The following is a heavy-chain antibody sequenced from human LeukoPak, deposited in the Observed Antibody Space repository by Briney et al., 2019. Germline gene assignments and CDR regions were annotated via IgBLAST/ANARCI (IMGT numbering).Heavy chain of an antibody. CDR2: IYYIGTT. J-gene: IGHJ4*02. CDR1: GGSVSSGDYY. CDR3: ARTREYLDS. Sequence: SQTLSLTCTVSGGSVSSGDYYWSWIRQPPGKGLEWTGYIYYIGTTYYSPSLKSRVSISVDTSKDQFSLKLSSVTAADTAVYYCARTREYLDSWGQGTLVTVSS. V-gene: IGHV4-30-4*01.